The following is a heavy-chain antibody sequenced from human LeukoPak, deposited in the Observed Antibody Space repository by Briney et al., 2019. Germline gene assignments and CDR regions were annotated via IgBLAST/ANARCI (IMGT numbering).Heavy chain of an antibody. D-gene: IGHD2-2*01. J-gene: IGHJ6*04. CDR3: ARDHCSSTSCPDVLYYYYGMDV. CDR1: GGSISSYY. V-gene: IGHV4-59*01. Sequence: SETLPLTCTVSGGSISSYYWSWIRQPPGKGLEWIGYIYYSGSTNYNPSLKSRVTISVDTSKNQFSLKLSSVTAADTAVYYCARDHCSSTSCPDVLYYYYGMDVWGKGTTVTISS. CDR2: IYYSGST.